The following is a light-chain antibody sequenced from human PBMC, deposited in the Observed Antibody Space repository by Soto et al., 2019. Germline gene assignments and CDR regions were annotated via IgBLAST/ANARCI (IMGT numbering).Light chain of an antibody. V-gene: IGKV3-11*01. CDR1: QSVSSY. CDR3: QLRSSWPLT. J-gene: IGKJ4*01. Sequence: EIMLTQSPATLSLSPGERATLSCRASQSVSSYLAWYQQKPGQAPRLLIFDAFNRATGIPARFSGSGSGTDFTLTIGILEPEDFAVYYCQLRSSWPLTFGGGTKVEIK. CDR2: DAF.